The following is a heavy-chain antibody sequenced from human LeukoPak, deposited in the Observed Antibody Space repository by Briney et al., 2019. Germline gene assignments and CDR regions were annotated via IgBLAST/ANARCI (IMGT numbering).Heavy chain of an antibody. CDR2: IYYSGST. CDR3: ARLGLVVPAAKNYYFDY. CDR1: GGSISSYY. D-gene: IGHD2-2*01. J-gene: IGHJ4*02. V-gene: IGHV4-59*08. Sequence: SETLSLTCTVSGGSISSYYWSWLRQPPGKGLEWIGYIYYSGSTNYNPSLKSRVTISVDTSKNQFSLKLSSVTAADTAVYYCARLGLVVPAAKNYYFDYWGQGTLVTVSS.